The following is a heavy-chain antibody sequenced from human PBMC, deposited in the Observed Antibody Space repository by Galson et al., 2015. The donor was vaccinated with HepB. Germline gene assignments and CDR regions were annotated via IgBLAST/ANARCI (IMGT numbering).Heavy chain of an antibody. D-gene: IGHD2-15*01. J-gene: IGHJ4*02. Sequence: SLRLSCAASGFTFSSYGMHWVRQAPGKGLEWVAVIWYDGSNKYYADSVKGRFTISRDNSKNTLYLQMNSLRAEDTAVYYCARGGGYCSGGSCWGDYWGQGTLVTVSS. CDR1: GFTFSSYG. CDR3: ARGGGYCSGGSCWGDY. CDR2: IWYDGSNK. V-gene: IGHV3-33*01.